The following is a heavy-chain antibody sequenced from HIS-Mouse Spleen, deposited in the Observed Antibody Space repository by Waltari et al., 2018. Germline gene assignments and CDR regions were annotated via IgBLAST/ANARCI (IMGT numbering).Heavy chain of an antibody. Sequence: EVQLVESGGGLVKPGGSLRLSCAASGFTFSSYSMNWVRQAPGKGLEGVPSIVSISSYIYYADSVKGRFTISRDNAKNSLYLQMNGLRAEDTAVYYCARDRSAAMVPYGMDVWGQGTTVTVSS. V-gene: IGHV3-21*01. D-gene: IGHD5-18*01. CDR3: ARDRSAAMVPYGMDV. CDR1: GFTFSSYS. J-gene: IGHJ6*02. CDR2: IVSISSYI.